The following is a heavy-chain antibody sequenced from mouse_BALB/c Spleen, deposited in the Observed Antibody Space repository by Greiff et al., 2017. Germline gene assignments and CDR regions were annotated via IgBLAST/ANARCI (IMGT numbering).Heavy chain of an antibody. J-gene: IGHJ1*01. D-gene: IGHD1-1*01. Sequence: DVKLQESGPDLVKPSQSLSLTCTVTGYSITSGYSWHWIRQFPGNKLEWMGYIHYSGSTNYNPSLKSRISITRDTSKNQFFLQLNSVTTEDTATYYCAREWHNYYGSSLHWYFDVWGAGTTVTVSS. CDR3: AREWHNYYGSSLHWYFDV. CDR2: IHYSGST. CDR1: GYSITSGYS. V-gene: IGHV3-1*02.